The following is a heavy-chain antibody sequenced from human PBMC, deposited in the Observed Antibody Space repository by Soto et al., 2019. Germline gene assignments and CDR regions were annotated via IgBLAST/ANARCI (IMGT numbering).Heavy chain of an antibody. CDR2: IYYSGST. V-gene: IGHV4-59*01. D-gene: IGHD6-6*01. J-gene: IGHJ4*02. CDR3: ARGTPRIAARLFDY. CDR1: GGSISSYY. Sequence: PSETLSLTCTVSGGSISSYYWSWIRQPPGKGLEWIGYIYYSGSTNYNPSLKSRVTISVDTSKNQFSLKLSSVTAADTAVYYCARGTPRIAARLFDYWGQGTLVTVSS.